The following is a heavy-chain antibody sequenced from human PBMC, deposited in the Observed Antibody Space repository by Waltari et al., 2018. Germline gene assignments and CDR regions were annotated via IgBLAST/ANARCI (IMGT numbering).Heavy chain of an antibody. D-gene: IGHD3-16*01. J-gene: IGHJ4*02. CDR3: AKSGDAYYSFDY. V-gene: IGHV3-9*01. CDR2: ISWKSGSI. CDR1: VLHVDDFV. Sequence: EVQLVESGGGLVQPGGSLRLSCADSVLHVDDFVMHWVRQAPGKGLERVSAISWKSGSIAYADSVKGRFTISRDNAKNSLYLQMNRLRPEDTALYYCAKSGDAYYSFDYWGQGTLVTVSS.